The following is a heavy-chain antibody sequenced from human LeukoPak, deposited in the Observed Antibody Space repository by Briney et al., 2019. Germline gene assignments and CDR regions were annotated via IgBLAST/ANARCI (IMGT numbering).Heavy chain of an antibody. CDR2: ISGSGGST. CDR1: GFTFSSYA. D-gene: IGHD3-9*01. J-gene: IGHJ6*02. V-gene: IGHV3-23*01. Sequence: PGGSLRLSYAASGFTFSSYAMSWVRQAPGKGLEWVSAISGSGGSTYYADSVKGRFTISRDNSKNTLYLQMNSLRAEDTAVYYCAKDILTGYYYYYYYGMDVWARGPRSPSP. CDR3: AKDILTGYYYYYYYGMDV.